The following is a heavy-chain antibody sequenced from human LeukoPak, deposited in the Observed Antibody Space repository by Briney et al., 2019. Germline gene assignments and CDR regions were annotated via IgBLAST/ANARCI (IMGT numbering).Heavy chain of an antibody. CDR3: ARDGYSGYDFYFDY. V-gene: IGHV3-33*01. J-gene: IGHJ4*02. CDR1: GFTFSSYG. CDR2: IWFDGSDK. Sequence: GGSLRLSCAASGFTFSSYGMHWVRQAPGKGLEWVAVIWFDGSDKYYADSVKGRFTISRDNSKNTLYLQMNSLRAEDTAVYYCARDGYSGYDFYFDYWGQGSLVTVSS. D-gene: IGHD5-12*01.